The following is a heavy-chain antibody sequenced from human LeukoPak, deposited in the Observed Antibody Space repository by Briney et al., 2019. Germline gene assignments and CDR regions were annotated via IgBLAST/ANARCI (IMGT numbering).Heavy chain of an antibody. CDR2: INHSGST. V-gene: IGHV4-34*01. CDR3: ARERPYGGRPFDI. D-gene: IGHD4-23*01. CDR1: GGSFSGYY. Sequence: SETLSLTCAVYGGSFSGYYWSWIRQPPGKGLEWIGEINHSGSTNYNPSLKSRVTISVDTSKNQFSLKLSSVTAADTAVYYCARERPYGGRPFDIWGQGTMVTVSS. J-gene: IGHJ3*02.